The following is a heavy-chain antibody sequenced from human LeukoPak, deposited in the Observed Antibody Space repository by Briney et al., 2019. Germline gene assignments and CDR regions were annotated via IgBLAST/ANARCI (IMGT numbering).Heavy chain of an antibody. Sequence: GGSLRLSCAASGFTFSSYSMNWVRQAPGKGLEWVSFISSSSSYIYYADSVKGRFTISRDNAKNSLYLQMNSLRAEDTAVYYCARGGEFGGYSYGLSIDYWGQGTLVTVSS. V-gene: IGHV3-21*01. D-gene: IGHD5-18*01. CDR3: ARGGEFGGYSYGLSIDY. CDR2: ISSSSSYI. CDR1: GFTFSSYS. J-gene: IGHJ4*02.